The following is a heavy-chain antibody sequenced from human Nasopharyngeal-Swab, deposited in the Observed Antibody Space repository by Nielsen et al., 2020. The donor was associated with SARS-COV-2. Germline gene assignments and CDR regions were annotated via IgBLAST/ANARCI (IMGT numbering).Heavy chain of an antibody. V-gene: IGHV4-59*01. CDR2: ISYSGST. D-gene: IGHD2-2*01. Sequence: SETLSLTCTVSGGSISSYYWSWIRQPPGKGLEWIGYISYSGSTNFNPSLESRVTTSVDTSKNQFSLKLNSVTAADTAVYYCARFCTSASCYGLDAFDIWGRGTMVTVSS. CDR1: GGSISSYY. CDR3: ARFCTSASCYGLDAFDI. J-gene: IGHJ3*02.